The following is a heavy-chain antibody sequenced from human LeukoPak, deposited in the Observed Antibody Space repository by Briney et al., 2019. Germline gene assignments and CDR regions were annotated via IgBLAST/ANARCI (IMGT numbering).Heavy chain of an antibody. Sequence: SETLSLTCTVSGGSVSSGSYYWSWIRQPPGKGLEWFGYIYYSGRTNYNTSLKSRVTISVDTSKMQFSLKLTSVTAADTAVYYCARKVRSSLYNWFDPWGQGTLVTVSS. D-gene: IGHD6-6*01. CDR1: GGSVSSGSYY. J-gene: IGHJ5*02. CDR3: ARKVRSSLYNWFDP. CDR2: IYYSGRT. V-gene: IGHV4-61*01.